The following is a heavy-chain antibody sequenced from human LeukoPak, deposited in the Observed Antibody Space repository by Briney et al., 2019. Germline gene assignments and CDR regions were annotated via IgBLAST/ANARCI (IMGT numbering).Heavy chain of an antibody. CDR3: ARDSTDCSGGSCYPFDY. CDR2: IYYSGST. Sequence: SETLSLTCTVSGGSISSGGYYWSWIRQHPGKGLEWIGYIYYSGSTYYNPSLKSRVTISVDTSKNQFSLKLSSVTAADTAVYYCARDSTDCSGGSCYPFDYWGQGTLVTVSS. V-gene: IGHV4-31*03. D-gene: IGHD2-15*01. CDR1: GGSISSGGYY. J-gene: IGHJ4*02.